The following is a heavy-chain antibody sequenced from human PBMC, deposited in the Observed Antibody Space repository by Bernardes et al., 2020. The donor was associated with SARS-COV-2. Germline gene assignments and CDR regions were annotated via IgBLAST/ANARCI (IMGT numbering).Heavy chain of an antibody. CDR3: VRRFCAVSSACGNFYGMGV. V-gene: IGHV3-33*01. J-gene: IGHJ6*02. Sequence: GGSLRLSCAASGFTFNTYGMHWVRRAPGKGLEWVAVIWYDGSTKYYADSAKGRFTISRDNSKNTLYLQMNSLRVEDTAVYYCVRRFCAVSSACGNFYGMGVWGQGTTVTVSS. D-gene: IGHD6-19*01. CDR1: GFTFNTYG. CDR2: IWYDGSTK.